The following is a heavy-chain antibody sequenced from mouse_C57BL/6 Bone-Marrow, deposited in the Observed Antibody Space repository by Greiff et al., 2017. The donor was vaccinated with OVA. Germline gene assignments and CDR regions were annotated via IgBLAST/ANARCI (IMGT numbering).Heavy chain of an antibody. J-gene: IGHJ4*01. V-gene: IGHV1-64*01. CDR2: IHPNSGST. Sequence: QVQLQQPGTELVKPGASVKLSCKASGYTFTSYWMHWVKQRPGQGLEWIGMIHPNSGSTNYNEKFKSKATLTVDKSSSTAYMQLSSLTSEDSAVYYCVPLYRGLVDYWGQGTSVTVSS. CDR3: VPLYRGLVDY. CDR1: GYTFTSYW. D-gene: IGHD2-12*01.